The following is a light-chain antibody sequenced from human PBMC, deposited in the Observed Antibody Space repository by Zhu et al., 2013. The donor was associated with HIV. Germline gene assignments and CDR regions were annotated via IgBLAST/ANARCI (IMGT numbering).Light chain of an antibody. CDR3: QQYRGSFFS. CDR2: GAS. V-gene: IGKV3-20*01. Sequence: EIVLTQSPGTLSLSPGERATLSCRASESVGSSYLAWYQQKPGQGPRLLIYGASSRATGIPDRFSGSGSGTDFTLTISRLEPEDFAVYYCQQYRGSFFSFGQGTNLEIK. J-gene: IGKJ2*03. CDR1: ESVGSSY.